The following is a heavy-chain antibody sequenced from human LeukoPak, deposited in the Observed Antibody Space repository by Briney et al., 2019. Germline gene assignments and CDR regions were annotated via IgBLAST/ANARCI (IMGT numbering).Heavy chain of an antibody. CDR2: INPRSGGT. Sequence: ASVNVSCKASGYTFTGYYIHWVRQAPGQGLEWMGWINPRSGGTNYAQKFQGRVIMTSDTSISTAYMDLSRLRSDDTAMYYCASRWTRLLDRDAFDIWGQGTVVTVSS. V-gene: IGHV1-2*02. CDR1: GYTFTGYY. D-gene: IGHD4-23*01. J-gene: IGHJ3*02. CDR3: ASRWTRLLDRDAFDI.